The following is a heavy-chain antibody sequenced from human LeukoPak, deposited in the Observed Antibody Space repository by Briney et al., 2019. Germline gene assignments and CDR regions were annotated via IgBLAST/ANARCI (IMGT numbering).Heavy chain of an antibody. D-gene: IGHD6-19*01. CDR1: GFTFSSYA. Sequence: GGSLRLSCAASGFTFSSYAMHWVRQAPGKGLEWVAVISYDGSNKYYADSVKGRFTISRDNSKNTLYLQMNSLRAEDTAVYYCARGKQWLVRRELEDAFDIWGQGTMVTVSS. V-gene: IGHV3-30-3*01. CDR3: ARGKQWLVRRELEDAFDI. J-gene: IGHJ3*02. CDR2: ISYDGSNK.